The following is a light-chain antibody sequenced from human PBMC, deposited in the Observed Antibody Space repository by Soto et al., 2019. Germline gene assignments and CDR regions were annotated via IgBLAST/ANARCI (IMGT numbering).Light chain of an antibody. Sequence: DSQMTQSPSSLSASVGDRVTITCRASQSISSYLNWYQQKPGKAPKLLIYAASSLQSGVPSRFSGSGSGTDFTLTTGTLLPEDFGTYYYQQSYSTPLQFGQGTKSDIK. J-gene: IGKJ1*01. CDR1: QSISSY. CDR3: QQSYSTPLQ. V-gene: IGKV1-39*01. CDR2: AAS.